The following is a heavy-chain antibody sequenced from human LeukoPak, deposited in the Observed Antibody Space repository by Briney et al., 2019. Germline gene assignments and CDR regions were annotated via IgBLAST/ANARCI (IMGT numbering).Heavy chain of an antibody. J-gene: IGHJ5*02. CDR2: INPNSGGT. V-gene: IGHV1-2*02. D-gene: IGHD3-10*01. CDR1: GYTFTGYY. CDR3: ARGRDYYGSGSYLRYNWFDP. Sequence: ASVKVSCKASGYTFTGYYMHWVRQAPGQGLEWMGWINPNSGGTNYAQKFQGRVTMTRNTSISTAYMELSSLRSEDTAVYYCARGRDYYGSGSYLRYNWFDPWGQGTLVTVSS.